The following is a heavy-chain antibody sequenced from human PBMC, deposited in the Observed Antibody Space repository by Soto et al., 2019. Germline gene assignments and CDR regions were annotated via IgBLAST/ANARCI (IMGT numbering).Heavy chain of an antibody. J-gene: IGHJ6*02. D-gene: IGHD2-2*01. CDR2: ISYDGSNK. CDR3: ARGGSSTIYYYYGMDV. Sequence: QVQLVESGGGVVQPGRSLRLSCAASGFTFSSYAMHWVRQAPGKGLEWVAVISYDGSNKYYADSVKGRFTISRDNSKNTLYLQMNSLRDEDTAVYYCARGGSSTIYYYYGMDVWGQGTTVTVSS. V-gene: IGHV3-30-3*01. CDR1: GFTFSSYA.